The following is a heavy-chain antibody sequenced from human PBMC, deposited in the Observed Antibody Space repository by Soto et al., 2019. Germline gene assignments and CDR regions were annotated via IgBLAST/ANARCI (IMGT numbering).Heavy chain of an antibody. CDR1: GYTFTTNW. CDR2: IYPSDSDT. CDR3: ARGSGYHYY. D-gene: IGHD5-12*01. Sequence: GGSLKIPCKGSGYTFTTNWIARGRRKPGKGLEPMGIIYPSDSDTQYGPSFQGQVAIAADKSISTAYLQWNTLEASDTATYYCARGSGYHYYWGQGTLVTVSS. V-gene: IGHV5-51*01. J-gene: IGHJ4*02.